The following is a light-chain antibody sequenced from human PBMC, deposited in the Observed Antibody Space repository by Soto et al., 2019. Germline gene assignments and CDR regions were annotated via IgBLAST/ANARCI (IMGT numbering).Light chain of an antibody. J-gene: IGLJ1*01. V-gene: IGLV2-11*01. CDR3: CSYAGNYTSYV. CDR1: SSAVGRYDY. CDR2: DVT. Sequence: QSALTQPRSVSASPGQSVTISCTGTSSAVGRYDYVSWYQQHPGKAPKLMIYDVTKRPSGVPDRFSGSKSGNTASLTISGLQAEDEAAYYCCSYAGNYTSYVFGTGTKV.